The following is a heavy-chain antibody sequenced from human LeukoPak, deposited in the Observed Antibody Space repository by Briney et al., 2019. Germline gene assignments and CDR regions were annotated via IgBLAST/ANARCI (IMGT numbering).Heavy chain of an antibody. V-gene: IGHV4-4*07. J-gene: IGHJ4*02. CDR1: GGSISTYY. CDR3: ARDRSGADY. CDR2: IYTSGST. D-gene: IGHD3-10*01. Sequence: SETLSLTCTVSGGSISTYYWSWIRQPAGKGLEWIGRIYTSGSTKYNPPLKSRVTISVDKSKNQFSLKLTSVTAADTAMYYCARDRSGADYWGQGTLVTVS.